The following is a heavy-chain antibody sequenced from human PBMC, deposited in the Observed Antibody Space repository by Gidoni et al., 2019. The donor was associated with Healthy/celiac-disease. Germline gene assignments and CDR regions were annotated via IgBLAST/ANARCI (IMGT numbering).Heavy chain of an antibody. CDR2: IIPIFGTA. Sequence: QVQLVQSGDEVKKHGSSVKVSRKAYGGTFSSYAISWVRQAPGQGLEWLGGIIPIFGTANYAQKFQGRVTITADESTSTAYMELSSLRSEDTAVYYCAGVYCSSTSCTYYYYGMDVWGQGTTVTVSS. CDR3: AGVYCSSTSCTYYYYGMDV. D-gene: IGHD2-2*01. J-gene: IGHJ6*02. CDR1: GGTFSSYA. V-gene: IGHV1-69*01.